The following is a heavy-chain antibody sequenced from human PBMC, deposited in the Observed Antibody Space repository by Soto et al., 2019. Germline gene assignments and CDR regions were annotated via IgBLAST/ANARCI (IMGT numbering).Heavy chain of an antibody. J-gene: IGHJ4*02. V-gene: IGHV3-23*04. CDR1: GFIFTTSD. CDR2: ITITGDTT. Sequence: EVQLVESEGGLVQPGGSLRLSCEASGFIFTTSDMSWVRQAPGKGLEWISSITITGDTTHYADSVKGRFTISRDNSRKTGYLQKNSLKVDDPAVYYWAKGGGGDHGYWGQGTLVAVSS. CDR3: AKGGGGDHGY. D-gene: IGHD2-21*02.